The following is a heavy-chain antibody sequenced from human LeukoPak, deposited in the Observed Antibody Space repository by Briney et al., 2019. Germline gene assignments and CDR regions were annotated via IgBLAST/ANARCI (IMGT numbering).Heavy chain of an antibody. J-gene: IGHJ4*02. CDR2: ISSDGSIT. V-gene: IGHV3-74*01. Sequence: GGSLRLSCAASGFTFSTYWMHWVRQAPGKGLVWVSRISSDGSITSYADSVKGRFTISRDNAKNTLYLQMNSLRAEDTAVYYCARGSSSWSPFDYWGQGTLVTVSS. CDR1: GFTFSTYW. CDR3: ARGSSSWSPFDY. D-gene: IGHD6-13*01.